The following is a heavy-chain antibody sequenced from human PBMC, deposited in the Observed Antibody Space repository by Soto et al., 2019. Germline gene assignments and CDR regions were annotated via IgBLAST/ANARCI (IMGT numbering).Heavy chain of an antibody. CDR3: AKAGTGTETQWGLYCSSGSCYGGHHGACYSYGTDV. Sequence: GGSLRLSCAASGFTFSSYAMSWVRQAPGKGLEWVSAISGSGGSTYYADSVKGRFTISRDNSKNTLYLQMNSLRAEDTAVYYCAKAGTGTETQWGLYCSSGSCYGGHHGACYSYGTDVWGQGTTVTVSS. V-gene: IGHV3-23*01. D-gene: IGHD2-15*01. CDR1: GFTFSSYA. CDR2: ISGSGGST. J-gene: IGHJ6*02.